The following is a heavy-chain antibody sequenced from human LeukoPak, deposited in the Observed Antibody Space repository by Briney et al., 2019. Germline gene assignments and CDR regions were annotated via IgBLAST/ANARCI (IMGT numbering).Heavy chain of an antibody. V-gene: IGHV1-2*02. D-gene: IGHD3-3*01. Sequence: ASVKVSCKASGYTFTGYYMHWVRQAPGQGLEWMGWINPNSGGTNYAQKLQGRITMTTDTSTTTAYMELRSLRSDDTAVYYCARDPSWVGAYDFWSGYHDYWGQGTLVTVSS. J-gene: IGHJ4*02. CDR1: GYTFTGYY. CDR3: ARDPSWVGAYDFWSGYHDY. CDR2: INPNSGGT.